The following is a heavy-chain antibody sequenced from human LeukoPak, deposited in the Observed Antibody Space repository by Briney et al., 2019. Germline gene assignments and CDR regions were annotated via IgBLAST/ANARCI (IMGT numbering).Heavy chain of an antibody. CDR1: GYSFTSYW. CDR2: IYPADSDT. Sequence: GESLKISCKVSGYSFTSYWIAWVRQMPGKGLELMGIIYPADSDTKYSPSFQGQVTISDDKSITTAYLQLNSPKATDTAMYYCARRAFDSSTYYYWSYFDYWGQGTLVTVSS. CDR3: ARRAFDSSTYYYWSYFDY. V-gene: IGHV5-51*01. J-gene: IGHJ4*02. D-gene: IGHD3-22*01.